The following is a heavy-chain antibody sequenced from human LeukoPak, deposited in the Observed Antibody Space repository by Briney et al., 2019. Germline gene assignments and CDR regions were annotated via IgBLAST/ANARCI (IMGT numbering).Heavy chain of an antibody. CDR2: IIPIFGTA. V-gene: IGHV1-69*05. J-gene: IGHJ4*02. Sequence: GSSVKVSCKASGGTFSSYAITWVRQAPGQGLEWMGRIIPIFGTANYAQKFQGRVTITTDESTSTAYMELSTLRSDDTAVYYCARESPPGDSSSWFLEGYFDIWGQGTLVTVSS. CDR1: GGTFSSYA. D-gene: IGHD6-13*01. CDR3: ARESPPGDSSSWFLEGYFDI.